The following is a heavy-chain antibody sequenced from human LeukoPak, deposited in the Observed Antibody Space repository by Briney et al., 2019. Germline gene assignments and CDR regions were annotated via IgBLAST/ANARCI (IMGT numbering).Heavy chain of an antibody. CDR3: ARDMSWSYYSDSNDAFDI. D-gene: IGHD3-22*01. Sequence: SETLSLTCTVSGYSISSGYYWGWIRQPPGKGLEWIGSIYHSGSTNYNPSLKSRVTISVDTSKNQFSLKLSSVTAADTAVYYCARDMSWSYYSDSNDAFDIWGQGTMVTVSS. V-gene: IGHV4-38-2*02. CDR2: IYHSGST. J-gene: IGHJ3*02. CDR1: GYSISSGYY.